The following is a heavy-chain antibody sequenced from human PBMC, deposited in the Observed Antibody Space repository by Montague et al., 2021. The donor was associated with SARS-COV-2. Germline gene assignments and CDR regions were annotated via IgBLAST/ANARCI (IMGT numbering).Heavy chain of an antibody. J-gene: IGHJ4*02. V-gene: IGHV4-59*12. CDR1: SGSLNGYY. CDR2: THYSGTT. Sequence: SETLSLTCTASSGSLNGYYWNWIRQPPGKGLEWIGFTHYSGTTKYNPSLKSRLNMSLDTSKNQFSLTLNSVTAADTAIYYCARGTAYDHVYYWGQGAPVTVAS. CDR3: ARGTAYDHVYY. D-gene: IGHD2-8*02.